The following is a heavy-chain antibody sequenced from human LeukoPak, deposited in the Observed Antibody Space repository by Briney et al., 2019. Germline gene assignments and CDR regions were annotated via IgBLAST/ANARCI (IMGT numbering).Heavy chain of an antibody. J-gene: IGHJ3*02. CDR2: ISSSSSYI. CDR3: ASGRTTMVVDAFDI. CDR1: GFTFSSYW. Sequence: GGSLRLSCAASGFTFSSYWMSWVRQAPGKGLEWVSSISSSSSYIYYADSVKGRFTISRDNAKNSLYLQMNSLRAEDTAVYYCASGRTTMVVDAFDIWGQGTMVTVSS. V-gene: IGHV3-21*01. D-gene: IGHD3-10*01.